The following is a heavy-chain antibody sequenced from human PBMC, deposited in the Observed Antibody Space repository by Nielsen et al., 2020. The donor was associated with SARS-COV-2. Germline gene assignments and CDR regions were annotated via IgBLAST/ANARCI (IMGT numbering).Heavy chain of an antibody. CDR2: INSDGSST. Sequence: ETLSLTCTVSGGSISSSSYYWGWVRQAPGKGLVWVSRINSDGSSTSYADSVKGRFTISRDNAKNTLYLQMNSLRAEDTAVYYCAREQWLLRTDAFDIWGQGTMVTVSS. D-gene: IGHD3-22*01. V-gene: IGHV3-74*01. CDR1: GGSISSSSYY. J-gene: IGHJ3*02. CDR3: AREQWLLRTDAFDI.